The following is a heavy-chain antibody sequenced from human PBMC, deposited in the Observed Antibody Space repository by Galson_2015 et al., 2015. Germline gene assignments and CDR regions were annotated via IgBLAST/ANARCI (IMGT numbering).Heavy chain of an antibody. D-gene: IGHD3-3*01. J-gene: IGHJ5*02. CDR3: ARDPQSITIFGVADRDNWFDP. CDR1: GFTFSSYA. V-gene: IGHV3-30-3*01. Sequence: SLRLSCAASGFTFSSYAMHWVRQAPGKGLEWVAVISYDGSNKYYADSVKGRFTISRDNSKNTLYLQMNSLRAEDTAVYYCARDPQSITIFGVADRDNWFDPWGQGTLVTVSS. CDR2: ISYDGSNK.